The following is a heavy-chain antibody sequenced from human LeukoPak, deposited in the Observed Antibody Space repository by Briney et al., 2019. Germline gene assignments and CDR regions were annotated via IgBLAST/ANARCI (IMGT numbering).Heavy chain of an antibody. CDR1: GYSISSGYE. CDR3: VRSEIDDYSRY. V-gene: IGHV4-38-2*02. D-gene: IGHD4-11*01. J-gene: IGHJ4*02. CDR2: ISQSGNT. Sequence: NPSETLSLTCSVSGYSISSGYEWGWIRQPPGKRLEWIGSISQSGNTYDNLSLKSRATMSVDTARNQFSLKLTSVTAADTAVYYCVRSEIDDYSRYWGRGMLVIVSS.